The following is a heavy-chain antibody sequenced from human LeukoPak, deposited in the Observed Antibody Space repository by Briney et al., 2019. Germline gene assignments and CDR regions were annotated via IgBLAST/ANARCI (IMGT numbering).Heavy chain of an antibody. J-gene: IGHJ4*02. D-gene: IGHD2-21*01. Sequence: ASVKVSCKASGGTLSSYAISWVRQAPGQGLEWMGGIIPIFGTANYAQKFQGRVTITTDESTSTAYMELSSLRSEDTAVYYCAIGDVVVWAPPYYFDYWGQGTLVTVSS. V-gene: IGHV1-69*05. CDR1: GGTLSSYA. CDR2: IIPIFGTA. CDR3: AIGDVVVWAPPYYFDY.